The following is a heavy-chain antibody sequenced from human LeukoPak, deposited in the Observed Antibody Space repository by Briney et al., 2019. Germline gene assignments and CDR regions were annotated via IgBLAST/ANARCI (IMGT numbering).Heavy chain of an antibody. Sequence: SETLSLTCAVYGGSFSGYYWSWIRQPPGKGLEWIGEINHSGSTNHNPSLKSRVTISVDTSKNQFSLKLSSVTAADTAVYYCARDRRDGYNSVDYWGQGTLVTVSS. D-gene: IGHD5-12*01. J-gene: IGHJ4*02. CDR1: GGSFSGYY. V-gene: IGHV4-34*01. CDR2: INHSGST. CDR3: ARDRRDGYNSVDY.